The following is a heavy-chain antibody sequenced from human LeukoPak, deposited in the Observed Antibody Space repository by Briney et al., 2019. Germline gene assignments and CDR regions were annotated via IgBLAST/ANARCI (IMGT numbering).Heavy chain of an antibody. CDR2: INHSGST. V-gene: IGHV4-34*01. D-gene: IGHD2-2*01. CDR3: VSYVPAAILHNWFDP. CDR1: GGSFSGYY. J-gene: IGHJ5*02. Sequence: SETLSLTCAVYGGSFSGYYWSWIRQPPGKGLEWIGEINHSGSTNYNPSLKSRVTISVDTSKNQFSLKLSSVTAADTAVYYCVSYVPAAILHNWFDPWGQGTLVTVSS.